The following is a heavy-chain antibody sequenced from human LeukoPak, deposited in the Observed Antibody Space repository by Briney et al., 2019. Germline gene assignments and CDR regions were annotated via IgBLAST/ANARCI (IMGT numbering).Heavy chain of an antibody. Sequence: GGSLRLSCAASGFALNNYAMHWVRQAPGKGLEWVAVIWYDGSNEYYSDSVKGRFAISRDNSKNTLYLQMNSLRAEDTAVYYCAKGSDCSSPSCPIDYWGQGIQVTVSS. CDR2: IWYDGSNE. V-gene: IGHV3-30*02. D-gene: IGHD2-2*01. CDR1: GFALNNYA. CDR3: AKGSDCSSPSCPIDY. J-gene: IGHJ4*02.